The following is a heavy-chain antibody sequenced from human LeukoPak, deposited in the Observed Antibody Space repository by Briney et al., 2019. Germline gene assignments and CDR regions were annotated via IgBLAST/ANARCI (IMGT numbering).Heavy chain of an antibody. J-gene: IGHJ6*02. CDR2: INPNSGGT. Sequence: ASVKVSCKASGYTFTGYYMHWVRQAPGQGLEWMGRINPNSGGTNYAQKFQGRVTMTRDTSISTAYMGLSRLRSDDTAVYYCARVYCSGGSCSNPLYYYYGMDVWGQGTTVTVSS. CDR3: ARVYCSGGSCSNPLYYYYGMDV. CDR1: GYTFTGYY. V-gene: IGHV1-2*06. D-gene: IGHD2-15*01.